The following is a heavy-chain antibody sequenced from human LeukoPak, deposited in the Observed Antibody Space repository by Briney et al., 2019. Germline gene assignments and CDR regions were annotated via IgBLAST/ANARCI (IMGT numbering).Heavy chain of an antibody. CDR3: ARRRSGSYIDY. D-gene: IGHD1-26*01. CDR2: ISPSDSDT. CDR1: GNSFTIYW. V-gene: IGHV5-51*01. Sequence: GESLKISCKGSGNSFTIYWIGWVRQMPGKGLEWMGIISPSDSDTRYSPSFQGQVTIPVDKSIYTAYLQWSSLKASDTAMYYCARRRSGSYIDYWGQGTLVTVSS. J-gene: IGHJ4*02.